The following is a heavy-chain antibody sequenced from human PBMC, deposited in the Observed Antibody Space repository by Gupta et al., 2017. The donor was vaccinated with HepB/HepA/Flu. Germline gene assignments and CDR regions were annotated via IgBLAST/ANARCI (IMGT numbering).Heavy chain of an antibody. CDR1: GGSIGTINHF. J-gene: IGHJ3*02. V-gene: IGHV4-31*03. CDR3: AREVNVPTTTDAFDI. D-gene: IGHD1-1*01. CDR2: INFSGNS. Sequence: QVQLQESGPGLVKPSQTLSLTCIVSGGSIGTINHFWSWVRQRPGMGLEWIAYINFSGNSYYNPSLKSRAAISIDTSKNQFPLTLSSVTAADTAVYYCAREVNVPTTTDAFDIWGQGTTVTVSS.